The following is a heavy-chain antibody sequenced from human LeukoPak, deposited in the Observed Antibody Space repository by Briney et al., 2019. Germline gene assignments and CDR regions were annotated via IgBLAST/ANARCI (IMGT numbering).Heavy chain of an antibody. CDR3: ARTRIDAFDI. CDR1: GGSIISGSYY. Sequence: PSETLSLTCTVSGGSIISGSYYWSWIRQPAGKGLEWIGRIYTSGSTNYNPSLKSRATISVDTSKNQFSLKLSSVTAADTAVYYCARTRIDAFDIWGQGTMVTVSS. V-gene: IGHV4-61*02. J-gene: IGHJ3*02. CDR2: IYTSGST.